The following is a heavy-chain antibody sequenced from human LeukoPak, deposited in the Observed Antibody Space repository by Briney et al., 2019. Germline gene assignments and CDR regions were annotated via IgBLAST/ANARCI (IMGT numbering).Heavy chain of an antibody. J-gene: IGHJ4*02. Sequence: PSETLSLTCAVYGGSFSGYYWSWIRQPPGKGLEWIGEINHSGSTNYNPSLKSRVTISVDTSKNQFSLKLSSVTAADTAVYYCARGRGDSSGYYYFDYWGQGTLVTVSS. CDR1: GGSFSGYY. CDR2: INHSGST. CDR3: ARGRGDSSGYYYFDY. V-gene: IGHV4-34*01. D-gene: IGHD3-22*01.